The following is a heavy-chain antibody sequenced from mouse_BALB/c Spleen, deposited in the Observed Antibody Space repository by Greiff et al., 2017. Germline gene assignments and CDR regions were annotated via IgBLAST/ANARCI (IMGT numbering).Heavy chain of an antibody. CDR2: ISSGGGST. Sequence: EVHLVESGGGLVKPGGSLKLSCAASGFAFSSYDMSWVRQTPEKRLEWVAYISSGGGSTYYPDTVKGRFTISRDNAKNTLYLQMSSLKSEDTAMYYCARRPDGYYAFDYWGQGTTLTVSS. D-gene: IGHD2-3*01. CDR1: GFAFSSYD. V-gene: IGHV5-12-1*01. CDR3: ARRPDGYYAFDY. J-gene: IGHJ2*01.